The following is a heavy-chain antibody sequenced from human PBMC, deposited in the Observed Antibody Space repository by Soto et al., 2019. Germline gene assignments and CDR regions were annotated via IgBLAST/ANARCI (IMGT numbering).Heavy chain of an antibody. Sequence: GGSVKVSCKASGGTFSSYAISWVRQAPGQGLEWMGGIIPIFGTANYAQKFQGRVTITADESTSTAYMELSSLRSEDTAVYYCARALITFGGVIVTYYYGMDVWGQGTTVTVSS. J-gene: IGHJ6*02. CDR3: ARALITFGGVIVTYYYGMDV. CDR2: IIPIFGTA. CDR1: GGTFSSYA. V-gene: IGHV1-69*13. D-gene: IGHD3-16*02.